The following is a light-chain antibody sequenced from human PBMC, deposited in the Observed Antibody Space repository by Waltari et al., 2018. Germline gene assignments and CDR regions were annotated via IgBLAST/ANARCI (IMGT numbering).Light chain of an antibody. CDR1: QSVSGH. J-gene: IGKJ2*01. CDR3: HLRTDWPPRYT. V-gene: IGKV3-11*01. CDR2: YTS. Sequence: DIVLTQSPATLSLSLGERATLSCRASQSVSGHLAWYQQKPGQAPVLLIYYTSNRATGIPARFSGGGSGTDFTLSISRLEPEDFALYFCHLRTDWPPRYTFGQGTKLEIK.